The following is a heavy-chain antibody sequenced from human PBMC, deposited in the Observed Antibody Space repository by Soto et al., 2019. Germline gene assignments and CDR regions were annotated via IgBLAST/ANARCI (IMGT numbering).Heavy chain of an antibody. D-gene: IGHD3-10*01. Sequence: GVSLRLSCAASVFTFSSYGTHWVRQAPGKGLEWVAVISYDGSNKYYADSVKGRFTISRDNSKNTLYLQMNSLRAEDTAVYYCAKADLLWFGELLQNYYGMDVWGQGTTVTVSS. J-gene: IGHJ6*02. V-gene: IGHV3-30*18. CDR3: AKADLLWFGELLQNYYGMDV. CDR2: ISYDGSNK. CDR1: VFTFSSYG.